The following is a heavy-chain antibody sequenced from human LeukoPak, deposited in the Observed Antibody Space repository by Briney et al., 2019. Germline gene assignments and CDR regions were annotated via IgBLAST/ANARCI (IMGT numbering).Heavy chain of an antibody. J-gene: IGHJ3*02. Sequence: GGSLRLSCTASGFTFSTYSMNWVRQAPGKGLEWVSYISSSSSTIYYADSVKGRFTISRDNAKNSLYLQMNSLRDGDTAVYYCARTLSSSWYFAFDIWGQGTMVTVSS. CDR2: ISSSSSTI. CDR1: GFTFSTYS. CDR3: ARTLSSSWYFAFDI. V-gene: IGHV3-48*02. D-gene: IGHD6-13*01.